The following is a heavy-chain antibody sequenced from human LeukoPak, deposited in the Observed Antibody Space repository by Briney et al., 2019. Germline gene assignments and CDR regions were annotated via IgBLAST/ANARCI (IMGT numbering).Heavy chain of an antibody. V-gene: IGHV3-48*03. J-gene: IGHJ4*02. CDR1: GFTFSSYE. D-gene: IGHD2-2*02. CDR2: ISSSGSTI. Sequence: PGGSLRLSCAASGFTFSSYEMNWVRQAPGKGLEWVSYISSSGSTIYYADSVKGRFTISRDNSKNTLYLQMNSLRAEDTAVYYCAKEGYCSSTSCYTLDYWGQGTLVTVSS. CDR3: AKEGYCSSTSCYTLDY.